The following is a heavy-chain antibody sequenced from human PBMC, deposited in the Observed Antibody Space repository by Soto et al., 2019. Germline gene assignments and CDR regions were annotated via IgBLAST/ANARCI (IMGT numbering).Heavy chain of an antibody. Sequence: PGGSLRLSCAASGFTFSSYAMSWVRQAPGKGLEWVSAISGSGGSTYYADSVKGRFTISRDNSKNTLYLQMNSLRAEDTAVYYCAKGPRSPPPELWFGELLRVLDYWGQGTLVTVSS. J-gene: IGHJ4*02. CDR3: AKGPRSPPPELWFGELLRVLDY. CDR2: ISGSGGST. CDR1: GFTFSSYA. V-gene: IGHV3-23*01. D-gene: IGHD3-10*01.